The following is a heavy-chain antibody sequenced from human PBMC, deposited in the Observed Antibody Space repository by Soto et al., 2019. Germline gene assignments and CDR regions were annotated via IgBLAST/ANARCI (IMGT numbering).Heavy chain of an antibody. CDR1: GYTFTSYD. CDR2: MNPNSGNT. Sequence: ASVKVSCKASGYTFTSYDINWVRQATGQGLEWMGWMNPNSGNTGYAQKFQGRVTMTRNTSISTAYMELSSLRSDDTAVYYCARVGIAAAVAWFDPWGQGPLVTVSS. CDR3: ARVGIAAAVAWFDP. D-gene: IGHD6-13*01. V-gene: IGHV1-8*01. J-gene: IGHJ5*02.